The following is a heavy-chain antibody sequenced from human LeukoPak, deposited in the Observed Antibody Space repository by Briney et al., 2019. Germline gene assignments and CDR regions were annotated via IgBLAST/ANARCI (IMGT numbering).Heavy chain of an antibody. CDR1: GFTFNNYW. CDR3: ARENANDYGDYSPSQHFDY. V-gene: IGHV3-7*01. Sequence: PGGSLRLSCAASGFTFNNYWMNWVRQAPGKGLEWVANIKQDGSETYYVDSVKGRFTISRDNAKNSVYLQMNSLRAEDTAVYYCARENANDYGDYSPSQHFDYWGQGTLVTVSS. D-gene: IGHD4-17*01. CDR2: IKQDGSET. J-gene: IGHJ4*02.